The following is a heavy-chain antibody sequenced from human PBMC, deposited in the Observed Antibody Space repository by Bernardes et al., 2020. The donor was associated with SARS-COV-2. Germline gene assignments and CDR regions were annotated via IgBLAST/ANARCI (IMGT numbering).Heavy chain of an antibody. CDR2: ISGSGSRS. V-gene: IGHV3-23*01. J-gene: IGHJ4*02. CDR1: KFSFSNYV. D-gene: IGHD3-3*01. CDR3: AKAGYDFGDVNTGFDY. Sequence: GSLRLSCAASKFSFSNYVMSWVRQAPGKGLEWVSSISGSGSRSFHADSVRGRFTISRDNSKNTLHLQMDSLRGDDTAVYFCAKAGYDFGDVNTGFDYWGQGTLVTVSS.